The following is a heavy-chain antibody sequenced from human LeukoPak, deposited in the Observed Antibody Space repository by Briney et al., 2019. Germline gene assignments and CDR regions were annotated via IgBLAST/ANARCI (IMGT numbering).Heavy chain of an antibody. V-gene: IGHV3-74*01. D-gene: IGHD6-19*01. CDR2: INSDGSST. CDR1: GFTFSSYW. J-gene: IGHJ4*02. CDR3: ASSHSSGWYLGYFDY. Sequence: GGSLRLSCAASGFTFSSYWMHWVRQAPGKGLVWVSRINSDGSSTSYADSVKGRFTISRDNAKNTLYLQMNSLRAEDTAVYYCASSHSSGWYLGYFDYWGQGTLVTVSS.